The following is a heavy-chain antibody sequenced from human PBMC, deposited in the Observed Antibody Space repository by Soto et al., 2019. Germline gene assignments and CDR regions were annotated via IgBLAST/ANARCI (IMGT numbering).Heavy chain of an antibody. CDR1: GYTFTSYY. CDR3: ARVGPRMDV. J-gene: IGHJ6*02. CDR2: INPSGGST. V-gene: IGHV1-46*01. Sequence: EASVKVSCKASGYTFTSYYMHWVRQAPGQGLEWMRIINPSGGSTSYAQKLQGRVTMTTDTSTSTAYMELRSLRSDDTAVYYCARVGPRMDVWGQGTTVTVSS.